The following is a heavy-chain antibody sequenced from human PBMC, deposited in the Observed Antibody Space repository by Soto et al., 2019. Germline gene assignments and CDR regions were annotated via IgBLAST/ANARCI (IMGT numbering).Heavy chain of an antibody. CDR2: MNPNSGNT. CDR3: ARGVVTAMPPDY. D-gene: IGHD2-21*02. CDR1: GYTFTGYD. Sequence: GASVKVSCKASGYTFTGYDINWVRQATGQGLEWMGWMNPNSGNTGYAQKFQGRVTMTRNTSISTAYMELSSLRSEDTAVYYCARGVVTAMPPDYWGQGTLVTVSS. V-gene: IGHV1-8*01. J-gene: IGHJ4*02.